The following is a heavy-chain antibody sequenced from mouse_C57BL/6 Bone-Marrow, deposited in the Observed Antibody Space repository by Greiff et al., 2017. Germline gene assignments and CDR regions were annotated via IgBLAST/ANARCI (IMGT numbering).Heavy chain of an antibody. J-gene: IGHJ1*03. V-gene: IGHV1-9*01. Sequence: QVQLQQSGAELMKPGASVKLSCKATGYTFTGYWIEWVKQRPGHGLEWIGEILPGSGSPNYNEKFKGKATFTADTSSNTAYMQLSSLTTEDSTIYYCARGPFYYCGSSRWYFDVWGTGTTVTVSS. D-gene: IGHD1-1*01. CDR3: ARGPFYYCGSSRWYFDV. CDR1: GYTFTGYW. CDR2: ILPGSGSP.